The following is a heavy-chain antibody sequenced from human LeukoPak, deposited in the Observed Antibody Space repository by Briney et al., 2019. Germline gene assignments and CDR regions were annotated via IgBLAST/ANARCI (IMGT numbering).Heavy chain of an antibody. V-gene: IGHV4-39*07. CDR2: IYYSGST. CDR3: ARENTVVPAAISYFDY. J-gene: IGHJ4*02. D-gene: IGHD2-2*02. CDR1: GGSISSSSYY. Sequence: SETLSLTCTVSGGSISSSSYYWGWIRQPPGKGLEWIGSIYYSGSTYYNPSLKSRVTISVDTSKNQFSLKLSSVTAADTAVYYCARENTVVPAAISYFDYWGQGTLATVSS.